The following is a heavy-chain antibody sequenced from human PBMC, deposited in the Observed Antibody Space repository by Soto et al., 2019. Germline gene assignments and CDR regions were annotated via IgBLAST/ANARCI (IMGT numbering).Heavy chain of an antibody. CDR2: INAGNGNT. CDR3: ARPVAVAADFAY. CDR1: GDTFTGYA. J-gene: IGHJ4*02. V-gene: IGHV1-3*01. D-gene: IGHD6-19*01. Sequence: ASVNVSWKASGDTFTGYARHWVRQAPGQRLEWMGWINAGNGNTKYSQKFQGRVTITRDTPASTAYMELSSLRSEDTAVYYCARPVAVAADFAYWAQGTLVPVSA.